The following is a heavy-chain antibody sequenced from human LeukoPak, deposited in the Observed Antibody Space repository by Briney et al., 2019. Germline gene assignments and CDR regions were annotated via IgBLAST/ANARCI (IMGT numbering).Heavy chain of an antibody. CDR2: IKSKRDGGTT. CDR3: TTEYYYDSSGLFDY. V-gene: IGHV3-15*01. D-gene: IGHD3-22*01. CDR1: GFTFSNGW. Sequence: PGGSLRLSCAVSGFTFSNGWMSWVRQAPGKGLEWVGRIKSKRDGGTTDYAAPVNGRFTISRDDSKNTLYLQMNSLKTEETAVYYCTTEYYYDSSGLFDYWGQGTLVTVSS. J-gene: IGHJ4*02.